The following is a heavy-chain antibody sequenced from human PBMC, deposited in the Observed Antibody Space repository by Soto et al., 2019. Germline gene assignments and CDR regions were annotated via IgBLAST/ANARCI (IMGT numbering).Heavy chain of an antibody. CDR2: ISGGGDTT. Sequence: EVQLLESGGGLVQPGGSLRLSCAASGFTFNNYAMTCVRQAPGKGLEWVSAISGGGDTTSYADSVKGRFTVSREGSKNTLYLQMSSLRAEDTALYYCAKGRGGSGSLTPRVDFWGQGTLVTVSS. V-gene: IGHV3-23*01. D-gene: IGHD3-10*01. J-gene: IGHJ4*02. CDR3: AKGRGGSGSLTPRVDF. CDR1: GFTFNNYA.